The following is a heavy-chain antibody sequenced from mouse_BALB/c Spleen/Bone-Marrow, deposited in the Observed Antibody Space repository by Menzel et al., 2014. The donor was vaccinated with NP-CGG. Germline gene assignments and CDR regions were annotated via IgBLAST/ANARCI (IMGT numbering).Heavy chain of an antibody. CDR3: ARYPYYDYDGFAY. J-gene: IGHJ3*01. D-gene: IGHD2-4*01. CDR2: INPSTGYT. Sequence: QVHLQQPGAELAKPGASVKMSCKASGYTFTSYWMHWVKQRPGQGLEWIGYINPSTGYTEYNQKFKDKATLTADKSSSTAYMQLSSLTSEDSAVYYCARYPYYDYDGFAYWGQGTLVTVSA. V-gene: IGHV1-7*01. CDR1: GYTFTSYW.